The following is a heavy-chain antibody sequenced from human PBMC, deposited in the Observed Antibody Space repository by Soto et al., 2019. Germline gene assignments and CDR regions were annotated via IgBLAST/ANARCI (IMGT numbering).Heavy chain of an antibody. J-gene: IGHJ6*03. V-gene: IGHV4-59*01. D-gene: IGHD6-6*01. Sequence: SETLSLTCTVSGGSISSYYWSWIRQPPGKGLEWIGYIYYSGSTNYNPSLKSRVTISVDTSKNQFSLKLSSVTAADTAVYYCARVGLDWQLVLSSYYYYYYMDVWGKGTTVTVSS. CDR3: ARVGLDWQLVLSSYYYYYYMDV. CDR2: IYYSGST. CDR1: GGSISSYY.